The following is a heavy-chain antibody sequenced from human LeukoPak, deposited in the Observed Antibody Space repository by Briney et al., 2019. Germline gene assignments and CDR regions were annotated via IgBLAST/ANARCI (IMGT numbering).Heavy chain of an antibody. CDR2: ISAYNGNT. D-gene: IGHD2-21*01. Sequence: GASVKVSCKASGYTFTSCGISWVRQAPGQGLEWMGWISAYNGNTNYAQKLRGRVTMTTDTSTSTAYMELRSLRSDDTAVYYCARLPRVSYYYYYVDVWGKGTTVTVSS. CDR3: ARLPRVSYYYYYVDV. J-gene: IGHJ6*03. V-gene: IGHV1-18*01. CDR1: GYTFTSCG.